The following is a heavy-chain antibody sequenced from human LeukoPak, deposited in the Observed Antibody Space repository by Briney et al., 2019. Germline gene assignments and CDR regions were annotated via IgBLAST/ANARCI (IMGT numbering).Heavy chain of an antibody. CDR1: GYTFTSYG. CDR2: ISAYNGNT. CDR3: ARDREGSVLLREDWFDP. V-gene: IGHV1-18*01. D-gene: IGHD2-15*01. J-gene: IGHJ5*02. Sequence: ASVKVSCKASGYTFTSYGISWVRQAPGQGLEWMGWISAYNGNTNYAQKLQGGVTMTTDTSTSTAYMELRSLRSDDTAVYYCARDREGSVLLREDWFDPWGQGTLVTVSS.